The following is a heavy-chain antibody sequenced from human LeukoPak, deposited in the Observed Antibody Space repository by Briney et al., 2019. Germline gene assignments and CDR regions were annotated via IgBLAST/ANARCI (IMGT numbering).Heavy chain of an antibody. Sequence: ASVKVSCKASGYTFTSYAISWVRQAPGQGLEWMGGIIPIFGTANYAQKFQGRVTITADESTSTAYMELSSLRSEDTAVYYCARAYYCSGGSCYDAFDIWGQGTMVTVSS. CDR2: IIPIFGTA. CDR1: GYTFTSYA. CDR3: ARAYYCSGGSCYDAFDI. D-gene: IGHD2-15*01. J-gene: IGHJ3*02. V-gene: IGHV1-69*13.